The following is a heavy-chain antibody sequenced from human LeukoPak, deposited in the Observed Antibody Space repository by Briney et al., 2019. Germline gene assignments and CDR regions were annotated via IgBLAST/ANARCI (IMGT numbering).Heavy chain of an antibody. D-gene: IGHD1-26*01. Sequence: GGSLRLSCAASGFTFSSYWMHWVRQAPGKGLVWVSRINSDGSSTSYADSVKGRFTISRDNAKNTLYLQMNSLRAEDTAVYYCARGGYSGSYQRPFDYRGQGTLVTVSS. V-gene: IGHV3-74*01. CDR2: INSDGSST. J-gene: IGHJ4*02. CDR1: GFTFSSYW. CDR3: ARGGYSGSYQRPFDY.